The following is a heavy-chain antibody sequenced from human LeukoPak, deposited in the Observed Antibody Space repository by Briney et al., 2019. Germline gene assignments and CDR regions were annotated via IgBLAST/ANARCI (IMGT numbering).Heavy chain of an antibody. CDR3: ARDVVTATTDY. Sequence: GGSLRLSCATSGFTFSDYYMSWIRQAPGKGLEWVSYISSSGSTIYYADSVKGRFTISRDNANNSLYLQMNSLRAEDTAVYYCARDVVTATTDYWGQGTLVTVSS. D-gene: IGHD2-21*02. CDR1: GFTFSDYY. CDR2: ISSSGSTI. V-gene: IGHV3-11*01. J-gene: IGHJ4*02.